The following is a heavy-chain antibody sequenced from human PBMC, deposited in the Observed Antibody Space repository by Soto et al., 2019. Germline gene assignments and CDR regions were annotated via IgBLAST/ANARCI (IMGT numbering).Heavy chain of an antibody. CDR3: ARWTSGWYSGHAFDI. CDR1: GYTFTSYD. Sequence: ASVKVSCKASGYTFTSYDINWVRQATGQGLERMGWMNPNSGNTCYAQKFQGRVTMTRNTSISTAYMELSSLRSEDTAVYYCARWTSGWYSGHAFDIWGQGTMVTVSS. V-gene: IGHV1-8*01. D-gene: IGHD6-19*01. J-gene: IGHJ3*02. CDR2: MNPNSGNT.